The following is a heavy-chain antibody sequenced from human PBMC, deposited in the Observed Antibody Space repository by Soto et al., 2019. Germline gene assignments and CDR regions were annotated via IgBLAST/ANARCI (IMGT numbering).Heavy chain of an antibody. Sequence: SVKVSCKASGGTFSSYAISWVRQAPGQGLEWMGGIIPIFGTANYAQKFQGRVTITADESTSTAYMELSSLRSEDTAVYYCARVVGSNLRNWFDPWGQGTLVTVSS. CDR3: ARVVGSNLRNWFDP. D-gene: IGHD4-4*01. CDR1: GGTFSSYA. V-gene: IGHV1-69*13. J-gene: IGHJ5*02. CDR2: IIPIFGTA.